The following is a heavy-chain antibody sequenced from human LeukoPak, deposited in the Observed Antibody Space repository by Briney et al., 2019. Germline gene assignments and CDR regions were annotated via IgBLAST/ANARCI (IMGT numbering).Heavy chain of an antibody. CDR2: IDYSGTT. Sequence: SETLSLTCTVSGGSISTYYWSWIRQPPGKGLQWIGYIDYSGTTNYNPSLKSRVTISVDTSKNQFSLKLSSVTAADTAVYYCARDGYYDSSGYRSWFDPWGQGTLVTVSS. V-gene: IGHV4-59*01. CDR1: GGSISTYY. CDR3: ARDGYYDSSGYRSWFDP. J-gene: IGHJ5*02. D-gene: IGHD3-22*01.